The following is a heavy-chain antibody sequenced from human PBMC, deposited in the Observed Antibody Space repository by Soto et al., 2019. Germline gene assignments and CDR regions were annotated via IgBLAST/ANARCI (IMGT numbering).Heavy chain of an antibody. Sequence: SVKVSCKAPGATFSSYAISWVRKAPGQGLEWMGGLIPFFATANYAQKFQGRVTITADESTSTAYMELRSLRSEDTAVYYCARTYSGSYYPNYYSGMVVWGQETTVTVFS. CDR1: GATFSSYA. CDR3: ARTYSGSYYPNYYSGMVV. CDR2: LIPFFATA. V-gene: IGHV1-69*13. D-gene: IGHD1-26*01. J-gene: IGHJ6*02.